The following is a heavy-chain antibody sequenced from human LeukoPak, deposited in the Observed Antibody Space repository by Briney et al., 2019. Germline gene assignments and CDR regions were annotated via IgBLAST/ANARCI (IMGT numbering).Heavy chain of an antibody. Sequence: ETLSLTCTVSGGSISSYYWSWVRQAPGKGLEWVSVIYSGGSTYYADSVKGRFTISRDNSKNTLYLQMNSLRAEDTAVYYCARASSGATDAFDIWGQGTMVTVSS. CDR3: ARASSGATDAFDI. CDR1: GGSISSYY. CDR2: IYSGGST. D-gene: IGHD3-10*01. V-gene: IGHV3-53*01. J-gene: IGHJ3*02.